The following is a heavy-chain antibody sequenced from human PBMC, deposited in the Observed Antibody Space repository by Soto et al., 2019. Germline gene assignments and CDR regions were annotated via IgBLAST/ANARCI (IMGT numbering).Heavy chain of an antibody. CDR3: ARGRDGYRLNY. CDR2: IIPIFGTA. J-gene: IGHJ4*02. CDR1: GGTXRTYA. V-gene: IGHV1-69*01. D-gene: IGHD5-18*01. Sequence: KVSCKASGGTXRTYAITCVRQAPGQGLEWMGGIIPIFGTANYAQKFQGRVTITADESTSTAYMELSRMRSEDTAVYYCARGRDGYRLNYWGQGTLGTVS.